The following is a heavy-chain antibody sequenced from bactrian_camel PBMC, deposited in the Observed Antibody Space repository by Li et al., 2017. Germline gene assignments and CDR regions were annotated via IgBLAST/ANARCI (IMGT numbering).Heavy chain of an antibody. Sequence: QVQLVESGGGSVQPGGSLRLSCAASGYTYSSICMGWFRQAPGKEREAVASIYIAYRPEDQRTYYVDSVKGRFTISPGNATNTVSLQMNSLKPEDTAMYYCAADRMACLRPSVQLEAYNFWGQGTQVTVS. CDR3: AADRMACLRPSVQLEAYNF. CDR2: IYIAYRPEDQRT. CDR1: GYTYSSIC. V-gene: IGHV3S1*01. J-gene: IGHJ4*01.